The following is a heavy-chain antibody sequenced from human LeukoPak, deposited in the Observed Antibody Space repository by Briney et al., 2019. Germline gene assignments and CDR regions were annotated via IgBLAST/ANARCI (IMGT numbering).Heavy chain of an antibody. Sequence: PSETLSLTCAVSGGSFSGYYWTWIRQPPGKGLEWIGEINHSGRTNYNPSPRSRVTVSVDTSKNQFSLKLSSVTAADTAVYYCASTSEYWGQGTLVTVSS. V-gene: IGHV4-34*01. CDR3: ASTSEY. CDR1: GGSFSGYY. J-gene: IGHJ4*02. CDR2: INHSGRT.